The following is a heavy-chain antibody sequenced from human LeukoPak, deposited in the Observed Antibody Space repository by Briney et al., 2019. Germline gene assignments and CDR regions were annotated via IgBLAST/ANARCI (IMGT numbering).Heavy chain of an antibody. Sequence: SVTVSCKASGGTFSSCAISWVRQAPGQGLEWMGGIIPIFGTANYAQKFQGRVTITADESTSTAYMELSSLRSEDTAVYYCARDLGDGARGVNGGYFDYWGQGTLVTVSS. J-gene: IGHJ4*02. CDR2: IIPIFGTA. CDR1: GGTFSSCA. D-gene: IGHD3-10*01. V-gene: IGHV1-69*13. CDR3: ARDLGDGARGVNGGYFDY.